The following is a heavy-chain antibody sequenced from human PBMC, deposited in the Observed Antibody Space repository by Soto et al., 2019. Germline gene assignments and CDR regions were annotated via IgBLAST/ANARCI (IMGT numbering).Heavy chain of an antibody. V-gene: IGHV3-33*01. D-gene: IGHD5-18*01. CDR1: GFTFSSYG. J-gene: IGHJ6*02. CDR2: IWYDGSNK. Sequence: GGSLRLSCAASGFTFSSYGMHWVRQAPGKGLEWVAVIWYDGSNKYYADSVKGRFTISRDNSKNTLYLQMNSLRAEDTAVYYCARDNNQRPAVGGKHNRYSYGQAGQDVWGQGTTVTVSS. CDR3: ARDNNQRPAVGGKHNRYSYGQAGQDV.